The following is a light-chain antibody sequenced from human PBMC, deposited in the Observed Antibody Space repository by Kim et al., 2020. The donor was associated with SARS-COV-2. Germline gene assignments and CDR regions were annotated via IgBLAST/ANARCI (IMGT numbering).Light chain of an antibody. J-gene: IGLJ2*01. CDR2: NDK. Sequence: TITSTDGSRSRARRKVNWTHQRPGSAPTAVIKNDKERPSGGPDRFSGSNDSSSTTASLTISGLRTEDEADYYCQSYDSTKDCVFGGGTQLTVL. CDR3: QSYDSTKDCV. CDR1: SRSRARRK. V-gene: IGLV6-57*02.